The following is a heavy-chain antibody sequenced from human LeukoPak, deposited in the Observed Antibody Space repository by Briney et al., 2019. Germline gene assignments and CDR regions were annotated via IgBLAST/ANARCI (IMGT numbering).Heavy chain of an antibody. CDR1: GFSFKDYY. D-gene: IGHD3-10*01. CDR3: ARGPRILTLGSYYFDY. Sequence: GGSLRLSCAASGFSFKDYYFSWIRQAPGKGLEGVSFINVNGGATHYAESVKGRFTISRANAINSLYLEMNSLTAEVTAVYYCARGPRILTLGSYYFDYWGQRSLVTVSS. CDR2: INVNGGAT. V-gene: IGHV3-11*01. J-gene: IGHJ4*02.